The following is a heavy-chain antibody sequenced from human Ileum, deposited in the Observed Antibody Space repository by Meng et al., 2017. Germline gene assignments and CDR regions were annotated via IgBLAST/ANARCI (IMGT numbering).Heavy chain of an antibody. V-gene: IGHV3-15*01. CDR1: GFNFSDRW. CDR2: IQSKADGGTT. J-gene: IGHJ4*02. Sequence: VGWGGGFVKAGGSLRLFCAGSGFNFSDRWMTWVRQAPGKGLEWVGHIQSKADGGTTDYAAPVKGRFTISRDDSKSTLYLQMNSLKTEDTAVYYCTTFYAGYWGQGTLVTVSS. CDR3: TTFYAGY. D-gene: IGHD3-16*01.